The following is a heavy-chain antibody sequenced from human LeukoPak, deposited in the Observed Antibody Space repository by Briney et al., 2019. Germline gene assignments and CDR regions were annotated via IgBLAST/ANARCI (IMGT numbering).Heavy chain of an antibody. CDR2: IKQDGREI. J-gene: IGHJ4*02. CDR3: ARSYSRFDY. Sequence: GGSLRLSCVASGFTLSSYWMSWVRQAPGRGLEWVANIKQDGREIYYVDSVKGRFTISRDNAKKSLYLQMNSLRAEDTAVYYCARSYSRFDYWGQGTLVTVSS. D-gene: IGHD6-13*01. CDR1: GFTLSSYW. V-gene: IGHV3-7*01.